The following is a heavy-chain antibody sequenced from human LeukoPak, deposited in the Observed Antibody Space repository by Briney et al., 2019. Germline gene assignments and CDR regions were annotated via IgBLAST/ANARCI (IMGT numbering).Heavy chain of an antibody. CDR3: ARGRVSSSTWHSTYYYYFYMDV. D-gene: IGHD4-11*01. Sequence: ASVKVSCKASGYTFTGYYMHWVRQAPGQGLGWMGWINPNSGGTNYAQKFQGRVTMTRDTSISTAYMELSRLRSDDTAVYYCARGRVSSSTWHSTYYYYFYMDVWGKGTTVTVSS. J-gene: IGHJ6*03. CDR2: INPNSGGT. CDR1: GYTFTGYY. V-gene: IGHV1-2*02.